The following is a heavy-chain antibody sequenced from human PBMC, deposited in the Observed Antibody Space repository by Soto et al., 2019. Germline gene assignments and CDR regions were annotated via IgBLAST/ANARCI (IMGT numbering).Heavy chain of an antibody. Sequence: ASVKVSCKASGGTFSDYGINWVRQAPGQGLEWMGGIIPIFGTANYAQKFQGRVTITADESTTTAYMELSSLRSEDTAVYYCARGWDHYDSSGLRTWFDPWGQGTLVTVS. D-gene: IGHD3-22*01. CDR3: ARGWDHYDSSGLRTWFDP. CDR2: IIPIFGTA. J-gene: IGHJ5*02. CDR1: GGTFSDYG. V-gene: IGHV1-69*13.